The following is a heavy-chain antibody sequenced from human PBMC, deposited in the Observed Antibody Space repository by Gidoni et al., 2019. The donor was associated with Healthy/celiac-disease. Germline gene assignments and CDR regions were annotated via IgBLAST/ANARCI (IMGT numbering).Heavy chain of an antibody. Sequence: EVQLVESGGGLVKPGGSLRLSCAASGFTFSNAWMSWVRQAPGKGLEWVGSIKSKTDGGTTDYAAPVKGRFTISRDDSKNTLYLQMNSLKTEDTAVYYCTTHTYDFWSGYYLWGQGTLVTVSS. V-gene: IGHV3-15*01. CDR3: TTHTYDFWSGYYL. D-gene: IGHD3-3*01. CDR1: GFTFSNAW. J-gene: IGHJ4*02. CDR2: IKSKTDGGTT.